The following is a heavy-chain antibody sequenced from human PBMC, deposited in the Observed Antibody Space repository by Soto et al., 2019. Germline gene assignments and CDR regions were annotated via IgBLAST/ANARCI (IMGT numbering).Heavy chain of an antibody. CDR1: GGSISSYY. CDR3: ARDRGAVLRYLSGVGYYYGMDV. Sequence: SETLSLTCTVSGGSISSYYWSWIRQPPGKGLEWIGYIYYSGSTNYNPSLKSRVTISVDTSKNQFSLKLSSVTAADTAVYYCARDRGAVLRYLSGVGYYYGMDVWGQGTTVTVS. D-gene: IGHD3-9*01. V-gene: IGHV4-59*01. J-gene: IGHJ6*02. CDR2: IYYSGST.